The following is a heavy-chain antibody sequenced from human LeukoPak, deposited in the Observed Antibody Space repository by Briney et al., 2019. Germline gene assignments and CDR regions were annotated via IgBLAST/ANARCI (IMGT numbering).Heavy chain of an antibody. V-gene: IGHV4-59*01. CDR3: ARDAPTDYDILTGPYMGWFDP. Sequence: ASETLSLTCTVSGGPISSYYWSWIRQPPGKGLEWIGYIYYSGSTNYNPSLKSRVTISVDTSKNQFSLKLSSVTAADTAVYYCARDAPTDYDILTGPYMGWFDPWGQGTLVTVSS. J-gene: IGHJ5*02. D-gene: IGHD3-9*01. CDR2: IYYSGST. CDR1: GGPISSYY.